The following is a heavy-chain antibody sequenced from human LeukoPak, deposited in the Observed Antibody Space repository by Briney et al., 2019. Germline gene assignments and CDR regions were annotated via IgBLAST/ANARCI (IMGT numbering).Heavy chain of an antibody. CDR2: INPNSGGT. CDR1: GFTFTGLY. CDR3: ARKAYDTSGSFDY. V-gene: IGHV1-2*02. Sequence: GASVKVSCKASGFTFTGLYMHWVRQAPGQGLEWMGWINPNSGGTDYAQKFQGRVTMTRDTSISTAYMELTRLRSDDTAVYYCARKAYDTSGSFDYWGQGTLVTVSS. J-gene: IGHJ4*02. D-gene: IGHD3-22*01.